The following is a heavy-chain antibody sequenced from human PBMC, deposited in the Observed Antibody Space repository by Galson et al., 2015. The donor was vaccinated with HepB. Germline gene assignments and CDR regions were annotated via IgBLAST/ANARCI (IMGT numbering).Heavy chain of an antibody. Sequence: CAISGDSVSSNSAAWNWIRQSPSRGLEWLGRTYYRSKWYNDYAVSVKSRITINPDTSKNQFSLQLSSVTPEDTAVYYCARGLGGYGGKRHSFDIWGQGTVVTVSS. CDR1: GDSVSSNSAA. D-gene: IGHD4-23*01. CDR3: ARGLGGYGGKRHSFDI. J-gene: IGHJ3*02. CDR2: TYYRSKWYN. V-gene: IGHV6-1*01.